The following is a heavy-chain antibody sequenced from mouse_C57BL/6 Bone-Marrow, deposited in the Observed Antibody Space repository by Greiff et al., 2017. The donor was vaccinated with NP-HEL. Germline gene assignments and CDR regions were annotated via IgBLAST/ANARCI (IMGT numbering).Heavy chain of an antibody. CDR2: IRNKDTDYTT. CDR1: GFTFTDHY. CDR3: ARSIYYDYADDPFYAMDY. V-gene: IGHV7-3*01. Sequence: EVQLVESGGGLVQPGGSLSLSCAAYGFTFTDHYMSWSKPPPGKALEWLGFIRNKDTDYTTEYSASVKGRFTISRDNSQSILYLQMNALRAEDSATYYCARSIYYDYADDPFYAMDYWGQGTSVTVSS. J-gene: IGHJ4*01. D-gene: IGHD2-4*01.